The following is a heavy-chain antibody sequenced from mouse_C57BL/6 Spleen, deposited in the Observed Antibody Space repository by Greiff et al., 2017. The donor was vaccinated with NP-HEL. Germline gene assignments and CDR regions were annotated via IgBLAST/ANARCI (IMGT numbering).Heavy chain of an antibody. CDR1: GFNIKDDY. V-gene: IGHV14-4*01. J-gene: IGHJ4*01. Sequence: EVQLQQSGAELVRPGASVKLSCTASGFNIKDDYMHWVKQRPEQGLEWIGWIDPENGDTEYASKFQGKATITADTSSNTAYLQLSSLTSEDTAVYYCTTEITARNYYAMDYWGQGTSVTVSS. CDR2: IDPENGDT. D-gene: IGHD2-4*01. CDR3: TTEITARNYYAMDY.